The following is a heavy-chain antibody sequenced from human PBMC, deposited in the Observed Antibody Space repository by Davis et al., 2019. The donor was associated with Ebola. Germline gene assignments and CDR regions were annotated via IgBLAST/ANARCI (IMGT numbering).Heavy chain of an antibody. V-gene: IGHV3-30-3*01. J-gene: IGHJ4*02. CDR3: ARDPSRLLQHGYFDF. Sequence: SCKASGYTFTSYAMHWVRQAPGKGLEWVAVISYDGSHKYYADSVKGRFSISRDNSKNTVSLQMNSLRAEDTAVYFCARDPSRLLQHGYFDFWGQGTLVTVSS. CDR1: GYTFTSYA. CDR2: ISYDGSHK. D-gene: IGHD3-22*01.